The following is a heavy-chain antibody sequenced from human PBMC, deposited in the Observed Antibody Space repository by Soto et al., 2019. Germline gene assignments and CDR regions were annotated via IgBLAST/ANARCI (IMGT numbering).Heavy chain of an antibody. CDR1: GGSISSGGYY. CDR2: IYYSGST. CDR3: ARDPKYYDFWSGYYPFDY. V-gene: IGHV4-31*03. J-gene: IGHJ4*02. D-gene: IGHD3-3*01. Sequence: SETLSLTCTVSGGSISSGGYYWSWIRQHPGKGLEWIGYIYYSGSTYYNPSLKSRVTISVDTSKNQFSLKLSSVTAADTAVYYCARDPKYYDFWSGYYPFDYWGQGTLVTVSS.